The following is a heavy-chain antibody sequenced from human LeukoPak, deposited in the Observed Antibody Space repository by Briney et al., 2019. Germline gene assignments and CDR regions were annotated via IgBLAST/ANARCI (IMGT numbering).Heavy chain of an antibody. V-gene: IGHV3-66*01. CDR1: GFTVSSNY. Sequence: PGGSLRLSCAASGFTVSSNYMSWVRQAPGKGLEWVSVIYSGGSTYYADSVKDRFTISRDNSKNTLYLQMNSLRAEDTAVYYCARAQTTYSYYWGQGTLVTVSS. CDR3: ARAQTTYSYY. J-gene: IGHJ4*02. D-gene: IGHD4-17*01. CDR2: IYSGGST.